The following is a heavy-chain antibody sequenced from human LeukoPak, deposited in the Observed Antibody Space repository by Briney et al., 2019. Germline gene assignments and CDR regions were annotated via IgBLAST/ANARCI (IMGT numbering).Heavy chain of an antibody. CDR1: GFTVSSNY. V-gene: IGHV3-66*02. Sequence: PGGSLRLSCAASGFTVSSNYMSWVRQAPGKGLEWVSVIYSGGSTYYADSVKGRFTISRDNSKNTLYLQMNSLRAEDTAVYYRARAPAYYDFWSGYSRDYYGMDVWGQGTTVTVSS. D-gene: IGHD3-3*01. CDR2: IYSGGST. J-gene: IGHJ6*02. CDR3: ARAPAYYDFWSGYSRDYYGMDV.